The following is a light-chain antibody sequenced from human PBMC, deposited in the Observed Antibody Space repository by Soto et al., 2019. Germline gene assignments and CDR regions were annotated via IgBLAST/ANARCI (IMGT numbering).Light chain of an antibody. V-gene: IGKV3-15*01. Sequence: EIVMTQFPATLSMSPGQRATLSCRASQSVNYNLAWYQQKPGQAPRLLIYTASTRATGIPARFSGSGSGTEFTLTINSLQSEDFAVYYCQQRSNWPWTFGQGTKVDI. CDR3: QQRSNWPWT. CDR2: TAS. J-gene: IGKJ1*01. CDR1: QSVNYN.